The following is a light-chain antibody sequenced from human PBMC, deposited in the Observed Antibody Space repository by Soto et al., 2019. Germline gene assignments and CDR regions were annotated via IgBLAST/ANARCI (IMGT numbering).Light chain of an antibody. J-gene: IGLJ1*01. CDR2: EVS. CDR1: GSDVGYYNY. Sequence: QSVLTQPASVSGSPGQSITISCTGTGSDVGYYNYVSWYQHHPGKAPKVMIYEVSNRPSGVSNRFSGPKSGNTASLTISGLQAEDEADYYCTSFTATSTYVFGTGTKVTVL. V-gene: IGLV2-14*01. CDR3: TSFTATSTYV.